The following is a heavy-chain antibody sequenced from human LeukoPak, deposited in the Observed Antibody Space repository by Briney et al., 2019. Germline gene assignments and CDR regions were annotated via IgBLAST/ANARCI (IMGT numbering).Heavy chain of an antibody. V-gene: IGHV3-53*01. CDR3: ARDRCSGGSCYAVDAFDI. CDR2: IYSGGST. J-gene: IGHJ3*02. Sequence: PGRSLRLSCAASGFTFSSYAMHWVRQAPGKGLEWVSVIYSGGSTYYADSVKGRFTISRDNSKNTLYLQMNSLRAEDTAVYYCARDRCSGGSCYAVDAFDIWGQGTMVTVSS. CDR1: GFTFSSYA. D-gene: IGHD2-15*01.